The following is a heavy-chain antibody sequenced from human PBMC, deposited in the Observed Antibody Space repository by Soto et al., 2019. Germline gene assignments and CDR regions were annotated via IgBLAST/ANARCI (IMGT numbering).Heavy chain of an antibody. D-gene: IGHD6-25*01. J-gene: IGHJ5*02. CDR1: SGTFKSYV. Sequence: PSATPSIRRAVYSGTFKSYVWSGIRKTTGKGLEWIGEINHSGNTNYNPSLKSRVSISVDTSKSQFSLKLSSVTAADTAVYYCARLRGSASAGARRCDPWAQGTLVTGSS. CDR3: ARLRGSASAGARRCDP. CDR2: INHSGNT. V-gene: IGHV4-34*01.